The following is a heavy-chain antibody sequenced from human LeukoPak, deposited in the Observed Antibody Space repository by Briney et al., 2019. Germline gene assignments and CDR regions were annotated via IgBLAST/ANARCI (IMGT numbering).Heavy chain of an antibody. CDR3: ATDSGAVAGRGYYFDY. CDR2: FDPEDGET. V-gene: IGHV1-24*01. Sequence: ASVKVSCKVSGYTLTELSMHWVRQAPGKGLEWMGGFDPEDGETIYAQKFQGRVTMTEDTSTDTAYMELSSLRSEDTAVYYCATDSGAVAGRGYYFDYWGQGTLVTVSS. D-gene: IGHD6-19*01. CDR1: GYTLTELS. J-gene: IGHJ4*02.